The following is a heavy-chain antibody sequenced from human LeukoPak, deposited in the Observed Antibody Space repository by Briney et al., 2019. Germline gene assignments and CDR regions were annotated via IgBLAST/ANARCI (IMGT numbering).Heavy chain of an antibody. D-gene: IGHD3-16*01. V-gene: IGHV4-59*08. CDR1: GGSINNYY. CDR3: ARRTLCCGERFDP. J-gene: IGHJ5*02. Sequence: PSETLSLTCTVSGGSINNYYWSWIRQPPGKGLEWIGYIYSSGSTNCNPSLKSRVIISVDTSKNQFSLKLNSVTAADTAVYYCARRTLCCGERFDPWGQGTLVTVSS. CDR2: IYSSGST.